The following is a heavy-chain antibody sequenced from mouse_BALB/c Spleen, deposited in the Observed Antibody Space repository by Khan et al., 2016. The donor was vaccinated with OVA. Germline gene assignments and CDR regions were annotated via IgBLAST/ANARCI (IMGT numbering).Heavy chain of an antibody. CDR1: GYTFSNYW. J-gene: IGHJ2*01. CDR2: FLPGSGNA. CDR3: ARVKYGNRDYFDS. D-gene: IGHD1-1*01. V-gene: IGHV1-9*01. Sequence: QVQLKQSGAELMKPGASVKISCKATGYTFSNYWIEWVKQRPGHGLEWIGEFLPGSGNANYNERFKGKATFASDASSNTAFMQLSSLTSEDSAVYFCARVKYGNRDYFDSWGQGTILTVSS.